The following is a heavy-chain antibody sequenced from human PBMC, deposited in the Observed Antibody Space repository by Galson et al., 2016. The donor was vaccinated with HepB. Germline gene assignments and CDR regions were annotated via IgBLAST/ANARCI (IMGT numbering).Heavy chain of an antibody. Sequence: PALVKPTQTLTLSCTFSGFLLGTSGVAVAWIRQPPGKTLEWLAMIYWDDNKVYNPSLENRLTISRDSSKDQVVLTMTNMDPVDTATYFCVHTDSQLSHVFFAGSWYYFDYWGQGMSVTVSS. CDR3: VHTDSQLSHVFFAGSWYYFDY. CDR2: IYWDDNK. J-gene: IGHJ4*02. D-gene: IGHD2-15*01. V-gene: IGHV2-5*02. CDR1: GFLLGTSGVA.